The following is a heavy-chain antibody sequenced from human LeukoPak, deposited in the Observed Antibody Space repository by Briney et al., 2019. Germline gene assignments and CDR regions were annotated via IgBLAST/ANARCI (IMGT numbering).Heavy chain of an antibody. J-gene: IGHJ4*02. V-gene: IGHV1-69*04. Sequence: ASVKVSCKASGGTFSSYAISWVRQAPGQGLEWMGRIIPILGIANYAQKFQGRVTITADKSTSTAYMELSSLRSEDTAVYYCARATIWSGYYFDYWGQGTLVTVSS. CDR3: ARATIWSGYYFDY. D-gene: IGHD3-3*01. CDR2: IIPILGIA. CDR1: GGTFSSYA.